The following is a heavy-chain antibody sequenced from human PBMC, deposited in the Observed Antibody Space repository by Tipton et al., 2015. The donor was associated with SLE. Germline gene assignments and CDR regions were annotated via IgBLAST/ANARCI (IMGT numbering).Heavy chain of an antibody. D-gene: IGHD3-10*01. Sequence: TLSLTCAVYGGSFSGYYWSWIRQPPGKGLEWIGEINHSGSTNYNPPLKSRVTISVDTSKNQFSLKLSSVTAADTAVYYCARGLTGGSVPDYWGQGTLVTVSS. CDR3: ARGLTGGSVPDY. CDR1: GGSFSGYY. CDR2: INHSGST. V-gene: IGHV4-34*01. J-gene: IGHJ4*02.